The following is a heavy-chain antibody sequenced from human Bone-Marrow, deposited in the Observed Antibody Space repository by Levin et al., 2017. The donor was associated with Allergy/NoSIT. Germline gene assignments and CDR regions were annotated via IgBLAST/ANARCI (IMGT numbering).Heavy chain of an antibody. CDR1: GFLVSDYS. V-gene: IGHV3-66*01. CDR3: ARFVYGSGSMAPLDY. Sequence: LSLTCAASGFLVSDYSMAWVRQAPGKGLEWVSVIYSGGSTYYTDSVKGRFTISRDNSKNTLFLQMNSLRAEDTAVYYCARFVYGSGSMAPLDYWGQGTLVTVSS. D-gene: IGHD3-10*01. J-gene: IGHJ4*02. CDR2: IYSGGST.